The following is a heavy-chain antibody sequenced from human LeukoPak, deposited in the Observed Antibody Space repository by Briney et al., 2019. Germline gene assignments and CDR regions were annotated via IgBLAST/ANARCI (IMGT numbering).Heavy chain of an antibody. CDR2: IYTSGST. Sequence: SETLSLTCAVYAGSISSYYWSWIRQPAGKGLEWIGRIYTSGSTNYNPSLKSRVTMSVDTSKNQFSLKLSSVTAADTAVYYCARSTSSSWYYFDYWGQGTLVTVSS. V-gene: IGHV4-59*10. CDR3: ARSTSSSWYYFDY. D-gene: IGHD6-13*01. CDR1: AGSISSYY. J-gene: IGHJ4*02.